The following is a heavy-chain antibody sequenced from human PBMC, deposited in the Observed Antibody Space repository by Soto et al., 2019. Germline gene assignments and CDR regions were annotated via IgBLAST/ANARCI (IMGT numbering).Heavy chain of an antibody. CDR1: GFTFDDYA. CDR2: ISWNSGSI. CDR3: AKGGYGSGSYLDY. V-gene: IGHV3-9*01. J-gene: IGHJ4*02. Sequence: EVQLVESGGGLVQPGRSLRLSCAASGFTFDDYAMHWVRQAPGKGLEWVSGISWNSGSIGYADSVKGRFTISRDNAKNSLYLQMNSLRAEVTALYYCAKGGYGSGSYLDYWGQGTLVTVSS. D-gene: IGHD3-10*01.